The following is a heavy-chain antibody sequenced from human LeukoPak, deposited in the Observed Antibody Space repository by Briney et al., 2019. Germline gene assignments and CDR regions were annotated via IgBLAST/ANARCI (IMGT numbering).Heavy chain of an antibody. V-gene: IGHV1-18*01. CDR2: ISAYNGNT. Sequence: GASVKVSCKASGYTFTSYGISWVRQAPGQGLEWMGWISAYNGNTNYAQKLQGRVTMTTDTSTSTAYMELRSLRSDDTAVYYCARIYCSSTSCYPPDYWGQGTLVTVPS. CDR3: ARIYCSSTSCYPPDY. CDR1: GYTFTSYG. D-gene: IGHD2-2*01. J-gene: IGHJ4*02.